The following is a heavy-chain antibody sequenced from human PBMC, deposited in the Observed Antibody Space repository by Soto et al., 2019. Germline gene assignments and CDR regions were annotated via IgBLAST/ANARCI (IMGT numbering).Heavy chain of an antibody. V-gene: IGHV3-7*05. D-gene: IGHD3-10*01. CDR1: GFTFSSYW. CDR3: ARSARSYSYYYYGMDV. Sequence: EVQLVGSGGGLVQPGGSLRLSCAASGFTFSSYWMSWVRQAPGKGLEWVANIKQDGSEKYYVDSVKGRFTISRDNAKNSLYLQMKSLRAEDTAVYYCARSARSYSYYYYGMDVWGQGTTVNVSS. CDR2: IKQDGSEK. J-gene: IGHJ6*02.